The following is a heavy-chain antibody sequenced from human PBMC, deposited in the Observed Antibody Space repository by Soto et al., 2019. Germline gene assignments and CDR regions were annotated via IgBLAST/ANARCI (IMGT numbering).Heavy chain of an antibody. D-gene: IGHD5-12*01. Sequence: SETLSLTCTVSGGSISSYYWSWIRQPPGKGLEWIGYIYYSGSTNYNPSLKSRVTISVDTSKNQFSLKLSSVTAADTAVYYCARDALVGATNDYWGQGTLVTVSS. CDR1: GGSISSYY. J-gene: IGHJ4*02. V-gene: IGHV4-59*01. CDR2: IYYSGST. CDR3: ARDALVGATNDY.